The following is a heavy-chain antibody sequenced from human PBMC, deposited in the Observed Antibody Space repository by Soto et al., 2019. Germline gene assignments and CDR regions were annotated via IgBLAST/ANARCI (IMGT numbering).Heavy chain of an antibody. CDR1: GFTFSSYA. J-gene: IGHJ4*02. CDR2: ISGSGGST. Sequence: GGSLRLSCAASGFTFSSYAMSWVRQAPGKGLEWVSAISGSGGSTYYADSVKGRFTISRDNSKNTLYLQMNSLRAEDTAVYYCAKDPLQQLMGSWAYWGQGTLVTVSS. V-gene: IGHV3-23*01. CDR3: AKDPLQQLMGSWAY. D-gene: IGHD6-13*01.